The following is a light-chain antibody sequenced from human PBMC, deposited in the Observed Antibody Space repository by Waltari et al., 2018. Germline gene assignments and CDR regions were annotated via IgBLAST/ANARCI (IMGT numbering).Light chain of an antibody. CDR2: AAS. J-gene: IGKJ4*01. V-gene: IGKV3-11*01. Sequence: EVVLTQSPATLSLSPGDRATLSCRASQNIGNYLAWYQQKPGQAPRLLIQAASNRATGVPARFSGSGSATDFTLTISSLESEDFAVYYCQNRRNWPLLTFGGGTKVEIK. CDR1: QNIGNY. CDR3: QNRRNWPLLT.